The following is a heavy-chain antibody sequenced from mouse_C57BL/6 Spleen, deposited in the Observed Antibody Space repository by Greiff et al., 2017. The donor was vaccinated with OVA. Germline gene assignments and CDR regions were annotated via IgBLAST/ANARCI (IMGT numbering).Heavy chain of an antibody. V-gene: IGHV1-52*01. Sequence: QVQLPQPGAELVRPGSSVKLSCKASGYTFTSYWMHWVKQRPIQGLEWIGNIDPSDSETHYNQKFKDKATLTVDKSSSTAYMQLSSLTSEDSAVDYCARGGGSSPFAYWGQGTLVTVSA. CDR3: ARGGGSSPFAY. CDR2: IDPSDSET. D-gene: IGHD1-1*01. J-gene: IGHJ3*01. CDR1: GYTFTSYW.